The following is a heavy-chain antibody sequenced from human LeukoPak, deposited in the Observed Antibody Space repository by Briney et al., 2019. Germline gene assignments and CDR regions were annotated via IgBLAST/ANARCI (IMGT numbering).Heavy chain of an antibody. D-gene: IGHD6-19*01. CDR3: ARDRYRSGWYPSPYYYYMDV. CDR1: GFTFSSYS. J-gene: IGHJ6*03. V-gene: IGHV3-48*02. CDR2: ICISVSTI. Sequence: GGSLRLSCAASGFTFSSYSMSSVRQAPGKGLEWVSYICISVSTIYSADSGTGRFTISRDNAKNSLYLQMTSLRDEDTAVYSCARDRYRSGWYPSPYYYYMDVWGKGTTVTVSS.